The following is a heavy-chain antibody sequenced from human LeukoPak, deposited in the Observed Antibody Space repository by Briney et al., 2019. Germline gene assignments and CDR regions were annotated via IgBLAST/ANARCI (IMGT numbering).Heavy chain of an antibody. CDR1: GFTFSSDW. Sequence: GGSLRLSCAASGFTFSSDWMHWVRQAPGKGLVWVSRINSDGSSTSYADSVKGRFTISRDNAKNTLYLQMNSLRAEDTAVYYCARGGRYFDWLPGLDAFDIWGQGTMVTVSS. D-gene: IGHD3-9*01. CDR3: ARGGRYFDWLPGLDAFDI. CDR2: INSDGSST. V-gene: IGHV3-74*01. J-gene: IGHJ3*02.